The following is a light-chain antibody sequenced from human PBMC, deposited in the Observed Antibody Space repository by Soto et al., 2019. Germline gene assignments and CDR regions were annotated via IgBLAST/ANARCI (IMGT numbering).Light chain of an antibody. V-gene: IGKV3-11*01. CDR3: QQRSNWPRT. Sequence: EIVLTQSPATLSLSPGERATLSCRASQSINTYLAWYQQKPGQAPRLLIYDASNRATGISARFSGSGSGTDFILTISSLEPEDFAVYYCQQRSNWPRTFGQGTKVEIK. J-gene: IGKJ1*01. CDR1: QSINTY. CDR2: DAS.